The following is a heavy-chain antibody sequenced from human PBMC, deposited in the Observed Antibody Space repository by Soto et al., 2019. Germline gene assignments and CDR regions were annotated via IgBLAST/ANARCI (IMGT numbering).Heavy chain of an antibody. CDR2: TYYRSKWYN. Sequence: SQTLSLTCAISGDSVSSNSAAWNWIRQSPSRGLEWLGRTYYRSKWYNDYAVSVKSRITINPDTSKNQFSLQLNSVTPEDTAVYYCARLFYYDSSGYSVPAFDIWGQGTMVTVSS. CDR1: GDSVSSNSAA. V-gene: IGHV6-1*01. D-gene: IGHD3-22*01. J-gene: IGHJ3*02. CDR3: ARLFYYDSSGYSVPAFDI.